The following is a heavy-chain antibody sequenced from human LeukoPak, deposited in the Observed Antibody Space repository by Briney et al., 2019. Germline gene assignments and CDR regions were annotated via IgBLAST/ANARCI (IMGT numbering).Heavy chain of an antibody. J-gene: IGHJ4*02. V-gene: IGHV4-30-4*01. D-gene: IGHD3-10*01. CDR2: IYYSGST. Sequence: SETLSLTCTVSGGSISSGDYYWSWIRQPPGKGLEWIGYIYYSGSTYYNPSLKSRVTISVDTSKNQFSLKLSSVTAADTAVYYCARSGGSGAWFGEGEFDYWGQGTLVTVSS. CDR3: ARSGGSGAWFGEGEFDY. CDR1: GGSISSGDYY.